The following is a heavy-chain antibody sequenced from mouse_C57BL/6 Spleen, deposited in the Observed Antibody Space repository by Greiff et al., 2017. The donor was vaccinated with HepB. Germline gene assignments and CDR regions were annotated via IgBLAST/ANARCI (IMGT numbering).Heavy chain of an antibody. CDR1: GYAFSSSW. CDR2: IYPGDGDT. D-gene: IGHD3-3*01. J-gene: IGHJ1*03. Sequence: QVQLQQSGPELVKPGASVKISCKASGYAFSSSWMNWVKQRPGKGLEWIGRIYPGDGDTNSNGKFKGKATLTADKSSSTAYMQLSSLTSEDSAVYCCARSYGNWDFDVWGTGTTVTVSS. CDR3: ARSYGNWDFDV. V-gene: IGHV1-82*01.